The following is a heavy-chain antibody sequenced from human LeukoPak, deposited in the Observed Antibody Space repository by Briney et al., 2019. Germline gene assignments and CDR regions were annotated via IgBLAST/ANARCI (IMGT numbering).Heavy chain of an antibody. Sequence: GRSLRLSCAASGFTFSGYGMHWVRQAPGKGLEWVAVISYDGSNKYYADSVKGRFTISRDNSKNTLYLQMNSLRAEDTAVYYCATPEGYSYGYEDYWGQGTLVTVSS. CDR2: ISYDGSNK. V-gene: IGHV3-30*03. CDR1: GFTFSGYG. D-gene: IGHD5-18*01. CDR3: ATPEGYSYGYEDY. J-gene: IGHJ4*02.